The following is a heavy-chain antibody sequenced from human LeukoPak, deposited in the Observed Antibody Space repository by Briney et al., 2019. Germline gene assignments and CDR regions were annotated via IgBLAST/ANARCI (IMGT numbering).Heavy chain of an antibody. CDR2: ISWNSGSI. V-gene: IGHV3-9*01. D-gene: IGHD3-10*01. CDR3: AKDKEGEFDY. J-gene: IGHJ4*02. CDR1: GFTFDDYA. Sequence: PGRSLRLSCAASGFTFDDYAMHWVRQAPGKGLEWVSGISWNSGSIGYADSVKGRFTISRDNAKNSLYLQMNSLRAEDTALYYCAKDKEGEFDYWGQGTLVTVSS.